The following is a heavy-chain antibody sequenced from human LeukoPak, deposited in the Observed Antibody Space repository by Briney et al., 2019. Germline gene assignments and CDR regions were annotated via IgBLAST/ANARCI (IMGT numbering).Heavy chain of an antibody. J-gene: IGHJ6*02. Sequence: ASVKVSCKASGYTFTGYYMHWVRQAPGQGLEWMGWINPNSGGTNYAQKFQGRVTMTRDTSISTAYMELSSLRSEDTAVYYCVSNWYDYYYGMDVWGQGTTVTVSS. CDR2: INPNSGGT. D-gene: IGHD7-27*01. V-gene: IGHV1-2*02. CDR3: VSNWYDYYYGMDV. CDR1: GYTFTGYY.